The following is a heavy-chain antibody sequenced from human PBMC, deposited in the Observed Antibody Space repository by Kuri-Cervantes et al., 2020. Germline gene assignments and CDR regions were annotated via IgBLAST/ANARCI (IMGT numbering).Heavy chain of an antibody. CDR2: ISASTTYI. CDR1: GFTFSSYS. J-gene: IGHJ4*02. D-gene: IGHD3-10*01. CDR3: ARALTSRYLVDL. Sequence: GESLKISCAASGFTFSSYSMNWVRQAPGKGLEWVSLISASTTYIYYADSVRGRFTISRDNAKKSLFLEMSSLRVEDTGVYYCARALTSRYLVDLWGQGTLVTVSS. V-gene: IGHV3-21*01.